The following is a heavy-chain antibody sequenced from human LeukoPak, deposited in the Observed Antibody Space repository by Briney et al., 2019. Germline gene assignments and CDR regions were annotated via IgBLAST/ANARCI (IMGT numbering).Heavy chain of an antibody. CDR3: AREVADYDSSGYYSSGDWFDP. V-gene: IGHV4-31*03. CDR2: IYYSGST. CDR1: GGSISSGGYY. D-gene: IGHD3-22*01. Sequence: SETLSLTCTVSGGSISSGGYYWSWIRQHPGKGLEWIGYIYYSGSTYYNPSLKSRVTISVDTSKNQFSLKLSSVTAADTAVYYCAREVADYDSSGYYSSGDWFDPCGQGTLVTVSS. J-gene: IGHJ5*02.